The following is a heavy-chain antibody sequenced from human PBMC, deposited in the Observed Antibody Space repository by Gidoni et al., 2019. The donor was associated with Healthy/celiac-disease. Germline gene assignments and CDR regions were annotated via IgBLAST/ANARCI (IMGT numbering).Heavy chain of an antibody. Sequence: EVQLVESGGGLVQPGGSLRLSCAASGFTVRSNYMSWVRQAPGKGLEWFSVIYSGGSTYYADAVKGSITISRDNSKNTLYLQMNSLRAEDTTVYYCARVLQLRDYYYYYYMDVWGKGTTVTVSS. J-gene: IGHJ6*03. CDR3: ARVLQLRDYYYYYYMDV. V-gene: IGHV3-66*01. D-gene: IGHD5-12*01. CDR2: IYSGGST. CDR1: GFTVRSNY.